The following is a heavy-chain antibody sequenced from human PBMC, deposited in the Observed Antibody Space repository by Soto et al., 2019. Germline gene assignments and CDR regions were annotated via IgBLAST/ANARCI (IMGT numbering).Heavy chain of an antibody. D-gene: IGHD6-13*01. V-gene: IGHV4-34*01. J-gene: IGHJ4*02. CDR3: ARHHVRGRTIAGAAEF. CDR2: INHSGNT. Sequence: SETLSLTCAVYGGSFSGYYWSWIRQPPGKGLEWIGEINHSGNTNYNPSLKSRVTISVDTSKDQLFLNLSSVTAADTAMYYCARHHVRGRTIAGAAEFWGQGTLVTVSS. CDR1: GGSFSGYY.